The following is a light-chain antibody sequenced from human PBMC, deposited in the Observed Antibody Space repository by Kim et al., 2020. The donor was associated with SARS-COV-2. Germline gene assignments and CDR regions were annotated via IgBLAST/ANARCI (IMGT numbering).Light chain of an antibody. CDR3: NSRDSSGNQV. V-gene: IGLV3-19*01. CDR1: SLRSYY. J-gene: IGLJ2*01. CDR2: GKN. Sequence: SSELTQDPAVSVALGQTLRITCQGDSLRSYYASWYQQKPGQAPVLVIYGKNNRPSGIPDRFSGSSSGNTASLTITGAQAEDEADYYCNSRDSSGNQVFGGGTQLSVL.